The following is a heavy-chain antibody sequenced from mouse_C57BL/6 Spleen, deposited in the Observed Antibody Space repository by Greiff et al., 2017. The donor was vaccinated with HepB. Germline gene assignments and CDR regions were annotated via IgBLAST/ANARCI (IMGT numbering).Heavy chain of an antibody. CDR1: GYAFTNYL. Sequence: VQLQQSGAELVRPGTSVKVSCKASGYAFTNYLIEWVKQRPGQGLEWIGVINPGSGGTNYNEKFKGKATLTADKSSSMAYMQLSSLTSEDSAVYFCARGEGTGSFAYWGQGTLVTVSA. CDR3: ARGEGTGSFAY. CDR2: INPGSGGT. D-gene: IGHD4-1*01. J-gene: IGHJ3*01. V-gene: IGHV1-54*01.